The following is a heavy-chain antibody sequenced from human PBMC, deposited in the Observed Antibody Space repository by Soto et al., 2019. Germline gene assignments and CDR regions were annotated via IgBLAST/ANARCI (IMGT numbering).Heavy chain of an antibody. CDR3: AKNPNYRELWLYYFDY. CDR1: GCTFSSYA. CDR2: IIGSGGTT. D-gene: IGHD5-18*01. V-gene: IGHV3-23*01. J-gene: IGHJ4*02. Sequence: EVQLLESGGGLVKPGGSLRLSCAASGCTFSSYAMSWVRQAPGKGLEWVLGIIGSGGTTYYADSVQGRFTMTRDNSKNTPYLQMSSLRAEDTAVYYCAKNPNYRELWLYYFDYWGQGTLVTVSS.